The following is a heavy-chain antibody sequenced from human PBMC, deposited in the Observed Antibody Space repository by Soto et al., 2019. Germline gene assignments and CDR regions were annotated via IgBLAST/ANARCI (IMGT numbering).Heavy chain of an antibody. CDR3: ARDSGNYRYFDY. V-gene: IGHV3-7*01. J-gene: IGHJ4*02. Sequence: PGGSLRLSCAASGFTFSNYWMSWVRQAPGKGLEWVANIKQDGSSEYYVDSVRGRFTISRDNAKNSLYLQMNSLRADDTAVYYCARDSGNYRYFDYWGQGTLVTVSS. D-gene: IGHD1-26*01. CDR2: IKQDGSSE. CDR1: GFTFSNYW.